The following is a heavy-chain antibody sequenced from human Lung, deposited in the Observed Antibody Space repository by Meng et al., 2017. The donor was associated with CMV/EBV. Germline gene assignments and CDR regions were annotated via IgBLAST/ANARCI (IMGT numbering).Heavy chain of an antibody. J-gene: IGHJ6*02. CDR2: IYSGGST. Sequence: GGSLRLXCAASGFTVSSNYMSWVRQAPGKGLEWVSVIYSGGSTYYADSVKGRFTISRDNSKNTLYLQMNSLRAEDTAVYYCARNNCSSTSCYSLYYYGMDVWGQGXTVTVSS. D-gene: IGHD2-2*01. CDR1: GFTVSSNY. CDR3: ARNNCSSTSCYSLYYYGMDV. V-gene: IGHV3-53*01.